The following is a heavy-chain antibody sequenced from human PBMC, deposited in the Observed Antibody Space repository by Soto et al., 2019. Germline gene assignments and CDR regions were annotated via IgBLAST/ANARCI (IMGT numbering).Heavy chain of an antibody. Sequence: QVQLVQSGAEVKKPGASVKVSCKASGYTFTSYGISWGRQAPGQGLEWMGWISAYNGNTNYAQKLQGRVTMTTDTSTSTAYMELRSLRSDDTAVYYCARDLPTFIVVVPAAIRGRYYGMDVWGQGTTVTVSS. CDR2: ISAYNGNT. V-gene: IGHV1-18*04. J-gene: IGHJ6*02. D-gene: IGHD2-2*02. CDR3: ARDLPTFIVVVPAAIRGRYYGMDV. CDR1: GYTFTSYG.